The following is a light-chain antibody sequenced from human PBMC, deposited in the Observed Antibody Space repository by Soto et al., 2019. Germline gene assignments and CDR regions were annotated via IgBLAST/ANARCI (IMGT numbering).Light chain of an antibody. J-gene: IGLJ2*01. CDR1: SSDVGSYNL. CDR2: EVS. V-gene: IGLV2-23*02. CDR3: CSYAGSSTFGVV. Sequence: QSVLTQPASVSGSPGQSITISCTGTSSDVGSYNLVSWYQQHPGKDPKLMIYEVSKRPSGVSNRFSGSKSGNTASLTISGLQAEDEADYYCCSYAGSSTFGVVFGGGTKLTVL.